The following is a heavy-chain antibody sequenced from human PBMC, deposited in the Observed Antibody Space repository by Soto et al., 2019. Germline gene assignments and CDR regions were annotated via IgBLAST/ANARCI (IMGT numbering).Heavy chain of an antibody. CDR1: GFTFSSYA. CDR3: AKTKGAGDRGFDY. J-gene: IGHJ4*02. Sequence: WSLRLSCAASGFTFSSYAMSWVRQAPGKGLEWVSAISSSGGSTYYADSVKGRFTISRDNSKNTLSLQMNSLRAEDTAVYYCAKTKGAGDRGFDYWGQGTLVTVSS. D-gene: IGHD2-21*02. CDR2: ISSSGGST. V-gene: IGHV3-23*01.